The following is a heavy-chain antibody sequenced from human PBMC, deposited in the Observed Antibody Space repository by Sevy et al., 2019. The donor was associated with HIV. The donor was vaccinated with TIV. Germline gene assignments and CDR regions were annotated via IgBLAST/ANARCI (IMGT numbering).Heavy chain of an antibody. J-gene: IGHJ6*02. V-gene: IGHV3-9*01. CDR1: GFTFDDYA. D-gene: IGHD3-3*01. CDR2: ISWNSGSI. CDR3: AKDTGTAHYDFWSGYDYYYGMHV. Sequence: GGSLRLSCAASGFTFDDYAMHWVRQAPGKGLEWVSGISWNSGSIGYADSVKGRFTISRDNAKNSLYLQMNSLRAEDTALYYCAKDTGTAHYDFWSGYDYYYGMHVWGQGTTVTVSS.